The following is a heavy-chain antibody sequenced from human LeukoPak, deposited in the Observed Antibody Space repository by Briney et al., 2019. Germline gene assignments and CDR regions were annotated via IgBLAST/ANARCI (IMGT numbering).Heavy chain of an antibody. V-gene: IGHV4-4*07. Sequence: SETLSLTCSISGGSISSSYWNWIRRPAGKGLEWIGRIYTSGSTNYNPSLKSRVTMSADTSKNQFSLKLSSVTAADTAVYYCATSAAVAGWMGYFDYWGQGTLVTVSS. D-gene: IGHD6-19*01. J-gene: IGHJ4*02. CDR1: GGSISSSY. CDR3: ATSAAVAGWMGYFDY. CDR2: IYTSGST.